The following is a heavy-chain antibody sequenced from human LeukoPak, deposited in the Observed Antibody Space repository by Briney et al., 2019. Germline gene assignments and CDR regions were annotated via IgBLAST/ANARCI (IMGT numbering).Heavy chain of an antibody. CDR1: GFTFSSYA. D-gene: IGHD1-26*01. J-gene: IGHJ5*02. CDR2: ISYDGSNK. V-gene: IGHV3-30*04. Sequence: GGSLRLSCAASGFTFSSYAMHWVRQAPGKGLEWVAVISYDGSNKYYADSVKGRFTISRDNSKNTLYLQMNSLRAEDTAVYYCARGSSLGHRNWFDPWGQGTLVTVSS. CDR3: ARGSSLGHRNWFDP.